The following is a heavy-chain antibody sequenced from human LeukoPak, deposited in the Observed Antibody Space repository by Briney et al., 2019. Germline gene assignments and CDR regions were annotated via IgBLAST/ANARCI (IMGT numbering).Heavy chain of an antibody. CDR1: AFTFSSYW. V-gene: IGHV3-49*04. CDR2: IRSKAYGVTT. D-gene: IGHD3-10*01. J-gene: IGHJ6*04. CDR3: SRADYYGSGSPISLDV. Sequence: GGSLRLSCAASAFTFSSYWMHWVRQAPGKGLEWVGFIRSKAYGVTTEHAASVKGRFTSSSDDSKSIAYLQMNSLKTEDTAVYYCSRADYYGSGSPISLDVWGKGTTVTVSS.